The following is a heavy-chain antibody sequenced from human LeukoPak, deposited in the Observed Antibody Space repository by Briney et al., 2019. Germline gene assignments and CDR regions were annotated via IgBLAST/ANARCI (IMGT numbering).Heavy chain of an antibody. CDR3: AKDSNYDYVWGSYRHN. CDR2: ISGSGGST. CDR1: GFTLSSYG. Sequence: GGSLRLSCAASGFTLSSYGMSWVRQAPGKGLEWVSAISGSGGSTYYADSVKGRFTISRDNSKNTLYLQMNSLRAEDTAVYYCAKDSNYDYVWGSYRHNWGQGTLVTVSS. J-gene: IGHJ4*02. D-gene: IGHD3-16*02. V-gene: IGHV3-23*01.